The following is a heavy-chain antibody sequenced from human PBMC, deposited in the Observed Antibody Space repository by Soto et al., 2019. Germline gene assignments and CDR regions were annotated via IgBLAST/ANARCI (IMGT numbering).Heavy chain of an antibody. CDR1: AGYSSDHG. CDR3: ARDSRAGMEV. J-gene: IGHJ6*02. Sequence: PSDTMPLPCTVAAGYSSDHGWSWLRPPPGKGLEWIGYIYYSGSTNYNPSLKSRVTISVDTSKNQFSLKLSSVTAADTAVYYCARDSRAGMEVLVQRTTVTGSS. V-gene: IGHV4-59*11. CDR2: IYYSGST.